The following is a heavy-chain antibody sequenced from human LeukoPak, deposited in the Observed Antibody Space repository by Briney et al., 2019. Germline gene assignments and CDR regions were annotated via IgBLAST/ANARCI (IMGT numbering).Heavy chain of an antibody. CDR1: GGSFRGYY. Sequence: SETLSLTCAVYGGSFRGYYWSWIRQPPGKGLEWIGEINHRGSTSYNPSLKSRVTISVDTSKNQFSLKLSSVTAADTAVYYCARGSRSGYDFWSGIREVWGQGTTVTVSS. CDR3: ARGSRSGYDFWSGIREV. D-gene: IGHD3-3*01. J-gene: IGHJ6*02. V-gene: IGHV4-34*01. CDR2: INHRGST.